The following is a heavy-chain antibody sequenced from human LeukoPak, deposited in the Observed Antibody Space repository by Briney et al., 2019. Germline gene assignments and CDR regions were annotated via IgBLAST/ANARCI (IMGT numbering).Heavy chain of an antibody. J-gene: IGHJ1*01. CDR3: AMYSSANAREFQG. CDR1: GFSFSTTW. D-gene: IGHD3-22*01. V-gene: IGHV3-7*01. Sequence: PGGSLRLSCAASGFSFSTTWMTWVRQAPGKGLEWVANIKYDGSEKYYADSLKGRFTLSRDNARNSLYLQMNSLRAEDTAVYHCAMYSSANAREFQGCGQATPVTASS. CDR2: IKYDGSEK.